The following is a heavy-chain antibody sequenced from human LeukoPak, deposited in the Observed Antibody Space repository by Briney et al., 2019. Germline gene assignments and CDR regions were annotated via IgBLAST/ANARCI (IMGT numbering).Heavy chain of an antibody. CDR2: ISSSSSYI. Sequence: GGSLRLSCAASGFTFSSYTMNWVRQAPGKGLEWVSSISSSSSYIYYADSVKGRFTISRDNAKNSLYLQMNSLRAEDTAVYYCARVDLLLGAFDIWGQGTMVTVSS. CDR3: ARVDLLLGAFDI. J-gene: IGHJ3*02. CDR1: GFTFSSYT. V-gene: IGHV3-21*01. D-gene: IGHD2-21*02.